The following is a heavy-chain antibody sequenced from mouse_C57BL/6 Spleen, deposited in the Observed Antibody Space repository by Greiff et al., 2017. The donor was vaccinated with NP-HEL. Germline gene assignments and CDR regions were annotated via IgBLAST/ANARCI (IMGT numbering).Heavy chain of an antibody. J-gene: IGHJ1*03. V-gene: IGHV1-15*01. CDR2: IDPETGGT. CDR3: TRSRDFDV. Sequence: QVHVKQSGAELVRPGASVTLSCKASGYTFTDYEMHWVKQTPVHGLEWIGAIDPETGGTAYNQKFKGKAILTADKSSSTAYMELRSLTSEDSAVYYCTRSRDFDVWGTGTTVTVSS. CDR1: GYTFTDYE.